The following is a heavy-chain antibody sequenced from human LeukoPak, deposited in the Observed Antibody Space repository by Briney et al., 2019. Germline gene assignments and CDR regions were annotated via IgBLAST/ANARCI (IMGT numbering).Heavy chain of an antibody. V-gene: IGHV3-30-3*01. Sequence: GGSLRLSCAASGFTFSSYAMHWVRQAPGKGPEWVAVISYDGSNKYYADSVKGRFTISRDNSKNTLYLQMNSLRAEDTAVYYCARGPLDYGDYTFDYWGQGTLVTVSS. CDR3: ARGPLDYGDYTFDY. D-gene: IGHD4-17*01. CDR2: ISYDGSNK. J-gene: IGHJ4*02. CDR1: GFTFSSYA.